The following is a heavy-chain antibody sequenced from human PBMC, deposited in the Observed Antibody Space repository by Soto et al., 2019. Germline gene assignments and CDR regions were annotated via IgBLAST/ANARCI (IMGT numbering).Heavy chain of an antibody. CDR3: ARLVVVPHCSGGSCYSSFYGMDV. Sequence: QLQLKESGPGLVKPSETLSLTCTVSVGSISSYYWSWIRQPPGKGLEWIGYIYYSWSTNYNPSLKSRVTLSVDTSKNQFSLKLSSVTAAYTAVDYLARLVVVPHCSGGSCYSSFYGMDVWGQGNTVTVSS. J-gene: IGHJ6*02. CDR2: IYYSWST. CDR1: VGSISSYY. D-gene: IGHD2-15*01. V-gene: IGHV4-59*01.